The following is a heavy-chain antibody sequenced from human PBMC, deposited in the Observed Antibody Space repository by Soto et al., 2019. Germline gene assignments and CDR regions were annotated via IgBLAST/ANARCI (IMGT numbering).Heavy chain of an antibody. CDR2: IFPADSDT. D-gene: IGHD2-15*01. CDR3: ASSVVVPSTMNYFDY. V-gene: IGHV5-51*01. CDR1: GYNFPTYW. Sequence: GESLKISCKGSGYNFPTYWIAWVRQMPGKGLEWMGIIFPADSDTKYSPSFQGQVTISADKSISTAYLQWSSLKASDTAMYYCASSVVVPSTMNYFDYWGQGSLVTVSS. J-gene: IGHJ4*02.